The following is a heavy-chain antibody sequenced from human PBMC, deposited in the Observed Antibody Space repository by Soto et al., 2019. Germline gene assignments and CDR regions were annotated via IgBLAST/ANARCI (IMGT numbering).Heavy chain of an antibody. J-gene: IGHJ5*02. CDR2: INPSGGST. D-gene: IGHD3-9*01. V-gene: IGHV1-46*01. Sequence: ASVNVSCKSSGYTFTSYYIHWVRQAPGQALECMGIINPSGGSTSCTQKFQGRVTMTRDTSTSTVYMELSSLRSEDTAVYYCARDGHPNYDILTGYHNWFDPWGQGTLVTVSS. CDR1: GYTFTSYY. CDR3: ARDGHPNYDILTGYHNWFDP.